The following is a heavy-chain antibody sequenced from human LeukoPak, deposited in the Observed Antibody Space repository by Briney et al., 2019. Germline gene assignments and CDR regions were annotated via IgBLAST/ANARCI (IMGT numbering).Heavy chain of an antibody. D-gene: IGHD3-22*01. CDR1: GFTFTTYN. Sequence: GGSLSLSCAASGFTFTTYNIHWVRQAPGKGLEWVALISNEGSNKYYADSVKGRFTISRDNSKYTLYLQMNSLRAEDTAVYYCARAYHYYDCSASYREDGAFDIWGQGTMVTVSS. CDR3: ARAYHYYDCSASYREDGAFDI. CDR2: ISNEGSNK. J-gene: IGHJ3*02. V-gene: IGHV3-30-3*01.